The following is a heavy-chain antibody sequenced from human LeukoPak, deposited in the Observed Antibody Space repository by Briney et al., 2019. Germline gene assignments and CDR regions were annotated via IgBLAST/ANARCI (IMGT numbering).Heavy chain of an antibody. V-gene: IGHV4-61*02. J-gene: IGHJ4*02. CDR2: IHTSGST. D-gene: IGHD6-6*01. Sequence: PSETLSLTCTVSGGSISSGSYYWSWIRQPAGKGLEWIGRIHTSGSTNYNPSLKSRVTISVDTSKNQFSLKLSSVTAADTAVYYCASSEYSSSSFDYWGQGTLVTVSS. CDR1: GGSISSGSYY. CDR3: ASSEYSSSSFDY.